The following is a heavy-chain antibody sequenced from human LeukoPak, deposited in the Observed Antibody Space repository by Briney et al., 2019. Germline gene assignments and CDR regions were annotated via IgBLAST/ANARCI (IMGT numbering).Heavy chain of an antibody. D-gene: IGHD3-10*01. Sequence: ASVKVSCKASGYTFTGYYMHWVRQAPGQGLEWMGWINPNSGGTNYAQKFQGGVTMTRDTSISTAYMELSRLRSDDTAVYYCARVGSRITMASEFDYWGQGTLVTVSS. CDR2: INPNSGGT. CDR1: GYTFTGYY. V-gene: IGHV1-2*02. J-gene: IGHJ4*02. CDR3: ARVGSRITMASEFDY.